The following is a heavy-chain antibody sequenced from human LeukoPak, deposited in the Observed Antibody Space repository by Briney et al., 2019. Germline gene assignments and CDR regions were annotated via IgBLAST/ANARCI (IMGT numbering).Heavy chain of an antibody. V-gene: IGHV3-33*01. CDR2: IWYDGSNK. CDR3: ARGFSSSSAFDI. Sequence: GRSLRLSCAASGFTFSSYGMHWVRQAPGKGLEWVAVIWYDGSNKYYADSVKGRFTISRDNSKNTLYLQMNSLRAEDTAVYYCARGFSSSSAFDIWGQGTMVTVSS. D-gene: IGHD6-6*01. CDR1: GFTFSSYG. J-gene: IGHJ3*02.